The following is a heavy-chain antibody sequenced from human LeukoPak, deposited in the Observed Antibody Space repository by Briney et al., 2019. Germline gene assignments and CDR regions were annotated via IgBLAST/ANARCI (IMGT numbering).Heavy chain of an antibody. CDR3: AKGGAVSSKSIIMVRGTRRYYYNMDV. Sequence: PGGSLRPSCAAFGFTFSSYGMSWVRQAPGKGLEWVSSISDSGSSTYYADSVKGRFTISRDNSKNTLYLQINSLRAEDTAVYYCAKGGAVSSKSIIMVRGTRRYYYNMDVWGKGTTVTISS. CDR2: ISDSGSST. V-gene: IGHV3-23*01. J-gene: IGHJ6*03. CDR1: GFTFSSYG. D-gene: IGHD3-10*01.